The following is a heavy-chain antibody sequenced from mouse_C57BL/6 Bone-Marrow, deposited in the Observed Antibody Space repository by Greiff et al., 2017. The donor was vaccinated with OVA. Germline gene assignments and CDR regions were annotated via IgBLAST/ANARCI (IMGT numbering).Heavy chain of an antibody. J-gene: IGHJ1*03. Sequence: EVQLVESGGGLVKPGGSLKLSCAASGFTFSSYAMPWVRQTPEKRLEWVATISDGGSYTYYPDNVKGRFTISRDNAKNNLYLQMSHLKSEDTAMYYCARGRTTVPPYWYFDVWGTGTTVTVSS. CDR1: GFTFSSYA. D-gene: IGHD1-1*01. CDR3: ARGRTTVPPYWYFDV. CDR2: ISDGGSYT. V-gene: IGHV5-4*01.